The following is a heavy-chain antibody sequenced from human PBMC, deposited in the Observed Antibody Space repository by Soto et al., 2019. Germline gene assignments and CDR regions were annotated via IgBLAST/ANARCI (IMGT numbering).Heavy chain of an antibody. CDR3: AREEDAGYFATSSNPLDI. V-gene: IGHV1-46*01. Sequence: ASVKVSCKASGYIFTSYYMNWVRQAPGQGLEWMGMINPSGGSTHYAQKFQGRVNMTRDTSTSTVYMEVSSLRSEDTAVYYCAREEDAGYFATSSNPLDIWGQGTMVTVS. CDR2: INPSGGST. D-gene: IGHD3-9*01. J-gene: IGHJ3*02. CDR1: GYIFTSYY.